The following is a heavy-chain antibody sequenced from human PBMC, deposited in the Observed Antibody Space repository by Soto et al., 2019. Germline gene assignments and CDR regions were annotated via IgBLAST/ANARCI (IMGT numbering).Heavy chain of an antibody. V-gene: IGHV4-61*01. Sequence: TLSLTCTVSGDSVTSATYYWSWIRQPPGRGPEWMGYIYYTGKTKFNPSLETRITMSVDTSKNQFFLKLTSVTAADTAVYFCATQRVAVAGLGLSWGQGTLVTVSS. CDR1: GDSVTSATYY. CDR2: IYYTGKT. D-gene: IGHD6-19*01. J-gene: IGHJ5*02. CDR3: ATQRVAVAGLGLS.